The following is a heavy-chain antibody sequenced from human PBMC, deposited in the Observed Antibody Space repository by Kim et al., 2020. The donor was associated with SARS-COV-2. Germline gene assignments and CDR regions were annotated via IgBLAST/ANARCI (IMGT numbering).Heavy chain of an antibody. D-gene: IGHD6-19*01. J-gene: IGHJ5*02. Sequence: GGSLRLSCAASGFTFSDYYMSWIRQAPGKGLEWVSYISSRSTYTNYADSVKGRFTISRDNARNSLYLQMNSLRAEDTALYYCARAGRATVAGIWGGDPTFDPWGQGTLVTVSS. CDR2: ISSRSTYT. V-gene: IGHV3-11*05. CDR1: GFTFSDYY. CDR3: ARAGRATVAGIWGGDPTFDP.